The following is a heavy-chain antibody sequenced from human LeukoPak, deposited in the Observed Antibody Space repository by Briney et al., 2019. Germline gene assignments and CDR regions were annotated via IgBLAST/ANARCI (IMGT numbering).Heavy chain of an antibody. Sequence: ASVKVSCKASEYTFTSYYMHWVRQAPGQGLEWMGIINPSGGSTSYAQKFQGRVTMTRDMSTSTVYMELSSLRSEDTAVYYCARGLSYDSSGYYYDSKYYFDYWGQGTLVTVSS. D-gene: IGHD3-22*01. V-gene: IGHV1-46*01. CDR3: ARGLSYDSSGYYYDSKYYFDY. J-gene: IGHJ4*02. CDR2: INPSGGST. CDR1: EYTFTSYY.